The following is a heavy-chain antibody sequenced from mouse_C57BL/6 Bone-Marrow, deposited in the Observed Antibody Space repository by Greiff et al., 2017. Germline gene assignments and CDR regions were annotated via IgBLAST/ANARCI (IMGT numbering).Heavy chain of an antibody. CDR2: IDPSDSET. Sequence: QVHVKQPGAELVRPGSSVKLSCKASGYTFTSYWMHWVKQRPIQGLEWIGNIDPSDSETHYNQKFKDKATLTVDKSSSTAYMQLSSLTSEDSAVYYCASRVGTNFDYWGQGTTLTVSS. CDR3: ASRVGTNFDY. CDR1: GYTFTSYW. D-gene: IGHD1-1*02. V-gene: IGHV1-52*01. J-gene: IGHJ2*01.